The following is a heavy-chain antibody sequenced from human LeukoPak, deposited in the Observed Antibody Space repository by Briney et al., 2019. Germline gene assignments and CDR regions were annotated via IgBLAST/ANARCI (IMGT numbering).Heavy chain of an antibody. CDR1: GFTFDDYT. CDR3: AKGIRGIDY. J-gene: IGHJ4*02. CDR2: ITWDGGST. D-gene: IGHD2-15*01. V-gene: IGHV3-43*01. Sequence: QPGGSLRLSCAASGFTFDDYTMQWVRQAPGKGLEWVSLITWDGGSTYYADSVKGRFTISRDNSKNSLYLQMNSLRTEDTALYYCAKGIRGIDYWGQGTLVTVSS.